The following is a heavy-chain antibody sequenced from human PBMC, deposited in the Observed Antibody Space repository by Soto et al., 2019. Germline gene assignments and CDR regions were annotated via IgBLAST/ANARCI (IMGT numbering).Heavy chain of an antibody. CDR1: GFTFSNAW. Sequence: GGSLRLSCAASGFTFSNAWMSWVRQAPGKGLEWVGRIKSKTDGGTTDYAAPVKGRFTISRDDSKNTLYPQMNSLKTEDTAVYYCTTEARGVNEDDAFDIWGQGTMVTVSS. D-gene: IGHD1-1*01. CDR3: TTEARGVNEDDAFDI. V-gene: IGHV3-15*01. CDR2: IKSKTDGGTT. J-gene: IGHJ3*02.